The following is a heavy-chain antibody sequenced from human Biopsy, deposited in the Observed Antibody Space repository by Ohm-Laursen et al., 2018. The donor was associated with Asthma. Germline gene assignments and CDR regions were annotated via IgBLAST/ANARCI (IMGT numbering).Heavy chain of an antibody. J-gene: IGHJ4*02. V-gene: IGHV3-30*03. CDR2: ISYDGREK. CDR1: GFAFGNYA. Sequence: SLRLSCAASGFAFGNYAMYWVRQAPGKGPEWVALISYDGREKGYVDSVKGRFTISRDNSKNTLSPQMNSLTAEDTAVYYCAREGVAGTHIEDWGQGTLVAVSS. CDR3: AREGVAGTHIED. D-gene: IGHD6-19*01.